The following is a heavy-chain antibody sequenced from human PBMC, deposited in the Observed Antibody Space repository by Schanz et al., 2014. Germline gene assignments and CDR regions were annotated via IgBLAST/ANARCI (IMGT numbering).Heavy chain of an antibody. Sequence: QVQLVHSGADVKKPGSSVRVSCKASGGTFSRLTFSWVRQAPGQGLEWMGRVIPILGVTHYAQKFQGRVTITADKSTTTAYMELNSLNSDDTAVYYCVTLDYADSVSWGQGTLVTVSS. CDR3: VTLDYADSVS. CDR1: GGTFSRLT. J-gene: IGHJ5*02. D-gene: IGHD4-17*01. V-gene: IGHV1-69*02. CDR2: VIPILGVT.